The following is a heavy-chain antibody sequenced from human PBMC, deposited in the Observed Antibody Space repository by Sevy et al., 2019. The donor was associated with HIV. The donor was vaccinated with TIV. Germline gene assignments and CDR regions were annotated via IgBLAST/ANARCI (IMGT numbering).Heavy chain of an antibody. CDR3: AKDPFRQLVRDDY. V-gene: IGHV3-30*18. CDR1: GFTFSSYG. J-gene: IGHJ4*02. Sequence: GGSLRLSCAASGFTFSSYGMHWVRQAPGKGLEWVAVISYDGSNKYYADSVKGRFTISRDNSKNTLYLQMNSLRAEDTAVYYCAKDPFRQLVRDDYWGQGTLVTVSS. D-gene: IGHD6-6*01. CDR2: ISYDGSNK.